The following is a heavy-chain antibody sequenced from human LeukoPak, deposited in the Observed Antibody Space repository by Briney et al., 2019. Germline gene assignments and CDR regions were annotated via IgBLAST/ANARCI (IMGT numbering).Heavy chain of an antibody. D-gene: IGHD3-22*01. J-gene: IGHJ4*02. CDR1: GGTFSSYA. V-gene: IGHV1-18*01. CDR3: ARVAFYPTYYYDSSGYLKPDY. CDR2: ISAYNGNT. Sequence: GASVKVSCKASGGTFSSYAISWVRQAPGQGLEWMGWISAYNGNTNYAQKLQGRVTMTTDTSTSTAYMELRSLRSDDTAVYYCARVAFYPTYYYDSSGYLKPDYWGQGTLVTVSS.